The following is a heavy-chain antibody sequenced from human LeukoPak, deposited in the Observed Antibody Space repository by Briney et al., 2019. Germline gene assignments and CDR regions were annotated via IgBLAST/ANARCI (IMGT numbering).Heavy chain of an antibody. CDR1: GGSISSYY. Sequence: SETLSLTCTVSGGSISSYYWSWIRQPPGKGLEWIGYIYYSGSTNYNPSLKSRVTISVDTSKHQFSLKLSSVTAADTAVYYCARGYDWLPAYFDYWGQGTLVTVSS. V-gene: IGHV4-59*01. D-gene: IGHD3-9*01. J-gene: IGHJ4*02. CDR3: ARGYDWLPAYFDY. CDR2: IYYSGST.